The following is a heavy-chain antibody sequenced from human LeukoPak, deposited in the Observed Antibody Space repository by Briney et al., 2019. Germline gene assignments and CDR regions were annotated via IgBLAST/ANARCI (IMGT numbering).Heavy chain of an antibody. CDR1: GYTFTSYG. CDR3: ARCDIVYYYESGGLLPRGYFDY. J-gene: IGHJ4*02. V-gene: IGHV1-18*01. D-gene: IGHD3-22*01. Sequence: RASVKVSCKASGYTFTSYGISWVRQAPGQGLEWMGWISAYNGNTNYAQKLQGRVTMTTDTSTSTAYMELRSLRSDDTAVYYCARCDIVYYYESGGLLPRGYFDYWGQGTLVTVSS. CDR2: ISAYNGNT.